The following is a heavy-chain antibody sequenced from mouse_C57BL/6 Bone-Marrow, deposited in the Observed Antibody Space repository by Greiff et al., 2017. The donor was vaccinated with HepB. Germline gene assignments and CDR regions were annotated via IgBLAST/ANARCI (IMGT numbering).Heavy chain of an antibody. J-gene: IGHJ4*01. CDR2: IDPETGGT. V-gene: IGHV1-15*01. CDR1: GYTFTDYE. D-gene: IGHD2-14*01. CDR3: TRLGYYYAMDY. Sequence: LVESGAELVRPGASVTLSCKASGYTFTDYEMHWVKQTPVHGLEWIGAIDPETGGTAYNQKFKGKAILTADKSSSTAYMELRSLTSEDSAVYYCTRLGYYYAMDYWGQGTSVTVSS.